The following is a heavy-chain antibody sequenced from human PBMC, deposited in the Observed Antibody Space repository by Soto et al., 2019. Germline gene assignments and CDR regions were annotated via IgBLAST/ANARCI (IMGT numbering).Heavy chain of an antibody. J-gene: IGHJ3*02. Sequence: VASVKVSCKASGGTFSSYAISWVRQAPGQGLEWMGGIIPIFGTANYAQKFQGRVTITADESTSTAYMELSSLRSEDTAVYYCARSRVAAAFDIWGQGTMVTVSS. CDR3: ARSRVAAAFDI. D-gene: IGHD2-15*01. V-gene: IGHV1-69*13. CDR1: GGTFSSYA. CDR2: IIPIFGTA.